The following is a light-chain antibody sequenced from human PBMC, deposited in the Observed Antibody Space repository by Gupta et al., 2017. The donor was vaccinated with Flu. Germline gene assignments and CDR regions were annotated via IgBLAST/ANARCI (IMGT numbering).Light chain of an antibody. CDR2: AAS. CDR3: QQDDSFLT. Sequence: SPSSFSASTGDRGTITCRASQGISSYLAWYQQKPGKAPKLLIYAASTLQSGVPSRFSGSGSGTDFTLTISCLQSEDFATYYCQQDDSFLTFGPGTKVDIK. V-gene: IGKV1-8*01. CDR1: QGISSY. J-gene: IGKJ3*01.